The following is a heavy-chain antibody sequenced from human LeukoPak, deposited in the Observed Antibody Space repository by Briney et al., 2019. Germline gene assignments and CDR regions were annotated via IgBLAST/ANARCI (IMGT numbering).Heavy chain of an antibody. J-gene: IGHJ4*02. D-gene: IGHD3-22*01. V-gene: IGHV3-11*06. CDR3: ARDSSGYSHDC. Sequence: VKGRFTISRDNAKNSLYLQMNSLRAEDTAVYYCARDSSGYSHDCWGQGTLVTVSS.